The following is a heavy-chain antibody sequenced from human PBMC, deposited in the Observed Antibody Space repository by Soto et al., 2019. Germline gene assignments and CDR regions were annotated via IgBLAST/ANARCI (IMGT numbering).Heavy chain of an antibody. CDR1: GGSINGYY. D-gene: IGHD5-18*01. CDR3: ARASGYSYGYDDFFDN. J-gene: IGHJ4*01. Sequence: QVQLQESGPGLVKPSETLSLTCTVSGGSINGYYWTWLRQSPTNGLEWIGYFHFSGSTKYNPSLASRLTISAATSKNEITLTLRSVPAADTAVYYWARASGYSYGYDDFFDNWGQGNLANVSS. CDR2: FHFSGST. V-gene: IGHV4-59*01.